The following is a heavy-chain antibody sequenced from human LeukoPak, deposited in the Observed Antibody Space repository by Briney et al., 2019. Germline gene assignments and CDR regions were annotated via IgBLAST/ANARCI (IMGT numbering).Heavy chain of an antibody. CDR2: IIPIFGIA. D-gene: IGHD3-3*01. Sequence: ASVKVSSKASGGTFSSYAISWVRQAPGQGLEWMGRIIPIFGIANYAQKFQGRVTITADKSTSTAYMELSSLRSEDTAVYYCARGGVGLYAFDIWGQGTMVTVSS. CDR1: GGTFSSYA. V-gene: IGHV1-69*04. CDR3: ARGGVGLYAFDI. J-gene: IGHJ3*02.